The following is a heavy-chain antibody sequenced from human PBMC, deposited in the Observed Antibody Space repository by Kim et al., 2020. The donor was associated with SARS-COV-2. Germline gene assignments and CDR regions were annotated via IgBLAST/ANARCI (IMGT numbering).Heavy chain of an antibody. CDR2: ISGSGHGT. J-gene: IGHJ5*02. CDR3: AKQYHSDTAS. D-gene: IGHD2-2*01. Sequence: GGSLRLSCVASGFTFSSYGMSWVRQAPGKGLEWVSTISGSGHGTYYADSVKGRFTISRDNSKNTLFLQMNSLRDEDTAIYYCAKQYHSDTASWGQEILVTV. V-gene: IGHV3-23*01. CDR1: GFTFSSYG.